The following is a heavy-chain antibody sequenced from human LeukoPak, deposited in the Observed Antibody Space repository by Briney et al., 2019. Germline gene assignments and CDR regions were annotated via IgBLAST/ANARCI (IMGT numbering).Heavy chain of an antibody. J-gene: IGHJ4*02. Sequence: ASVKVSCKASGYTFTSYDINWVRQATGQGLEWMGWMNPNSGNTGYAQKFQGRVTMTRNTSISTAYMELSSLRSEDTAVYCCARVKIYNWNVAYFDYWGQGTLVTVSS. CDR1: GYTFTSYD. CDR3: ARVKIYNWNVAYFDY. CDR2: MNPNSGNT. D-gene: IGHD1-20*01. V-gene: IGHV1-8*01.